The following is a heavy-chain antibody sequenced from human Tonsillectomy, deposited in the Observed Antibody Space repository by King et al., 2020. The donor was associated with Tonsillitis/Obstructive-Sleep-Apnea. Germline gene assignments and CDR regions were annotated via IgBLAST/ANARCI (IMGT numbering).Heavy chain of an antibody. CDR1: GGSISTGGYY. CDR3: ARGVDYYDSSGQNNWFDP. J-gene: IGHJ5*02. V-gene: IGHV4-31*03. D-gene: IGHD3-22*01. Sequence: QLQESGPGLVKPSQTLSLTCTVSGGSISTGGYYWSWIRQHPGKGLEWIGYIYYSGSTYYNPSLKSRVTISVDTSKNQFSLKLSPVTAADTAVYYCARGVDYYDSSGQNNWFDPWGQGTLVTVSS. CDR2: IYYSGST.